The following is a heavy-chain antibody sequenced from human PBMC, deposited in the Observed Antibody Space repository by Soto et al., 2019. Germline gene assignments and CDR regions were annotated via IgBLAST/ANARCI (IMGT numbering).Heavy chain of an antibody. V-gene: IGHV3-23*01. Sequence: ESGGGLVQPGGSLRLSCAASGFTFSKSAMSWVRQAPGKGLEWVSSISDSGAGTYYADSVKGRFTIFRDNTKNTLSLQMNNLRAEDTAIYYCAKSVELFWSGYGDWGQGILVTVSS. J-gene: IGHJ4*02. CDR2: ISDSGAGT. CDR1: GFTFSKSA. D-gene: IGHD3-3*01. CDR3: AKSVELFWSGYGD.